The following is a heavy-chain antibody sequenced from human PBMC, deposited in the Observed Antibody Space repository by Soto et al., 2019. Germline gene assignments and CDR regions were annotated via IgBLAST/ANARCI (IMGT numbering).Heavy chain of an antibody. CDR2: IYYSGST. V-gene: IGHV4-59*08. CDR3: ARQIALCSGGYYYNLFDS. J-gene: IGHJ5*01. D-gene: IGHD3-10*02. CDR1: DGSISSYY. Sequence: SETLSLTCTVSDGSISSYYWSWIRQPPGKGLEWIGYIYYSGSTNYNPSLKSRVTISVDTSKNQFSLKLSSVTAADTAVYYCARQIALCSGGYYYNLFDSRGQGSLVTVS.